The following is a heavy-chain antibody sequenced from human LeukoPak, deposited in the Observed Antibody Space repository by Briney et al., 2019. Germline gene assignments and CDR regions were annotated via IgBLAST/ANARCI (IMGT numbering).Heavy chain of an antibody. J-gene: IGHJ4*02. D-gene: IGHD3-10*01. Sequence: SETLSLTCTVSGGSISSYYWSWIRQPPGKGLEWIGYIYTSGSTNYNPSLKSRVTISVDTSKNQVSLKLSSVTAADTAVYYCAGGHYYGSGSTLDYWGQGTLVTVSS. CDR1: GGSISSYY. CDR3: AGGHYYGSGSTLDY. V-gene: IGHV4-4*09. CDR2: IYTSGST.